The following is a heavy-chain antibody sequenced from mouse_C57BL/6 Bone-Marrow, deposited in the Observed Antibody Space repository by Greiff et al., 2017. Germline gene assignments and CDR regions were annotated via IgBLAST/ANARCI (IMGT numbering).Heavy chain of an antibody. CDR1: GYTFTSYG. D-gene: IGHD1-1*01. CDR2: IYPRSGNT. V-gene: IGHV1-81*01. Sequence: VQLQQSGAELARPGASVKLSCKASGYTFTSYGISWVKQRTGQGLEWIGEIYPRSGNTYYNEKFKGKATLTADKSSSTAYMELRSLTSEDSAVYFCAHYYGSRGDYWGQGTTLTVSS. CDR3: AHYYGSRGDY. J-gene: IGHJ2*01.